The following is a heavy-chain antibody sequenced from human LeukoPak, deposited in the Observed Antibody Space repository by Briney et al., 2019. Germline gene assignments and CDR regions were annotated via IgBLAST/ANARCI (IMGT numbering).Heavy chain of an antibody. CDR1: VFTFSSYG. J-gene: IGHJ4*02. V-gene: IGHV3-33*01. CDR2: IWYDGSNK. Sequence: GRSLRLSCAASVFTFSSYGMHWVRQAPGKGLEWVAVIWYDGSNKYYADSVKGRFTISRDNSKNTLYLQMNSLRAEDTAVYYCARGKQWLESYYFNYWGQGTLVTVSS. D-gene: IGHD6-19*01. CDR3: ARGKQWLESYYFNY.